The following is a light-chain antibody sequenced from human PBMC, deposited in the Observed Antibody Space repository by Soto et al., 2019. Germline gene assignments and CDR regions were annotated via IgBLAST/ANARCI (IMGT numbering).Light chain of an antibody. J-gene: IGLJ1*01. Sequence: QSAPTQPRSESGSPGQSVTISCTGTSSDVGTYNFVSWYQQHPGKAPKFMIYDVTKRPSGVPDRFSGSKSGNTASLTISGLQAEDEADYYCCSYVGSYTSYVFGTGTKVTLL. CDR3: CSYVGSYTSYV. CDR2: DVT. V-gene: IGLV2-11*01. CDR1: SSDVGTYNF.